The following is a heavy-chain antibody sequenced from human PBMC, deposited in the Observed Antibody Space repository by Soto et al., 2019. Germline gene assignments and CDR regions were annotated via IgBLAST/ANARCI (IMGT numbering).Heavy chain of an antibody. V-gene: IGHV3-21*01. J-gene: IGHJ5*02. CDR3: TRDASRDSSAQGWFDP. Sequence: GGSLRLSCAASGFTFRSFTMNWVRQAPGKGLEWVSTISSNSAYIYYTDALRGRFTISRDNAKNSLHLQINSLRAEDTAVYYCTRDASRDSSAQGWFDPWGPGTLVTVSS. D-gene: IGHD6-13*01. CDR2: ISSNSAYI. CDR1: GFTFRSFT.